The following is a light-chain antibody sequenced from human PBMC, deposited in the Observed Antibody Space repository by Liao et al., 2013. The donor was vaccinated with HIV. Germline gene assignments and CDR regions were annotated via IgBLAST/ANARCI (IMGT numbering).Light chain of an antibody. V-gene: IGLV3-1*01. CDR2: QDS. J-gene: IGLJ2*01. Sequence: SYVLTQPPSVSVSPGQTASITCSGDKLGDKYACWYQQKPGQSPVLVIYQDSKRPSGIPDRFSGSNSGNTATLTISRVEVGDEADYYCQVWDISGEQDVVFGGGTKLTVL. CDR1: KLGDKY. CDR3: QVWDISGEQDVV.